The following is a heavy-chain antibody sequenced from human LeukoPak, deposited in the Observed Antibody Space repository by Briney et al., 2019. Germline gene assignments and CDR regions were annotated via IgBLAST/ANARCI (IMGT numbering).Heavy chain of an antibody. CDR2: ITGSGGNT. J-gene: IGHJ6*02. V-gene: IGHV3-23*01. Sequence: GGSLRLSCAASGFIFSSYSMSWVRQAPGKGLEWVSVITGSGGNTYYADSVKGRFTISKDNSKNTVYLQMSSLRVDDTAVYYCAEAASSSWPSYYYGMDFWGQGTTVTVSS. CDR1: GFIFSSYS. D-gene: IGHD6-13*01. CDR3: AEAASSSWPSYYYGMDF.